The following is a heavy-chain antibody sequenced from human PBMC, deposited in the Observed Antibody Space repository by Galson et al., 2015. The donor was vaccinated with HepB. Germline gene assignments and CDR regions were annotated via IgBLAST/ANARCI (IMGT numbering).Heavy chain of an antibody. Sequence: SLRLSCAASGFTFSSYWMSWVRQTPGKGLEWVANIKQDGSEKDYVDSVKGRFTISRDNAKNSLSLQMNSLRAEDTAVYYCARGYYASGTYDNPLDYWGQGTLVTVSS. J-gene: IGHJ4*02. CDR1: GFTFSSYW. CDR2: IKQDGSEK. V-gene: IGHV3-7*01. D-gene: IGHD3-10*01. CDR3: ARGYYASGTYDNPLDY.